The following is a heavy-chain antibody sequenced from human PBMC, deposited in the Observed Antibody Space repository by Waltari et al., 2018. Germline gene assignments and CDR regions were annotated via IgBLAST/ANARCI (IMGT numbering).Heavy chain of an antibody. CDR2: IKQDGSEK. Sequence: TFSSYWMSWVRQAPGKGLEWVANIKQDGSEKYYVDSVKGRFTISRDNAKNSLYLQMNSLRAEDTAVYYCARGGIAVAGDDAFDIWGQGTMVTVSS. J-gene: IGHJ3*02. D-gene: IGHD6-19*01. CDR1: TFSSYW. V-gene: IGHV3-7*01. CDR3: ARGGIAVAGDDAFDI.